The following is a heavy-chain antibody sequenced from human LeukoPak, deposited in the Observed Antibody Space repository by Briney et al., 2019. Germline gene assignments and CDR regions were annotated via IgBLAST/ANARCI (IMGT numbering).Heavy chain of an antibody. V-gene: IGHV1-8*03. CDR1: GYTFTSYD. CDR2: MNPNSGNT. CDR3: ARGPFTYTVTSTPPDY. J-gene: IGHJ4*02. D-gene: IGHD4-11*01. Sequence: GASVKVSCKASGYTFTSYDINWVRQATGQGLEWMGWMNPNSGNTGYAQKFQGRVTITRNTSISTAYMELSSLRSEDTAVYYCARGPFTYTVTSTPPDYWGQGTLVTVSS.